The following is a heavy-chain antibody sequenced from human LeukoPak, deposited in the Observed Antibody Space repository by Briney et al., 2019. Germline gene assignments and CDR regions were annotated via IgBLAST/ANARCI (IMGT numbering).Heavy chain of an antibody. D-gene: IGHD5-12*01. V-gene: IGHV3-33*01. CDR2: IWYDGSNK. Sequence: GTSLRLSCAASGFTFSSYGMHWVRQAPGKGLEWVAVIWYDGSNKYYADSVKGRFTISRDNSKNTLYLQMNSLRAEDTAVYYCARDLGHSGYDLYDYWGQGTLVTVSS. CDR3: ARDLGHSGYDLYDY. J-gene: IGHJ4*02. CDR1: GFTFSSYG.